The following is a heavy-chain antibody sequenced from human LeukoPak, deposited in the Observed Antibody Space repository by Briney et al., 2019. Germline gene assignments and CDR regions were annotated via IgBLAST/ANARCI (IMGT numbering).Heavy chain of an antibody. CDR2: INHSGST. D-gene: IGHD5-24*01. J-gene: IGHJ4*02. Sequence: PSETLSLTCAVYGGSFSGYYWSWIRQPPGKGLEWIGEINHSGSTNYNPSLKSRVTISVDTSKNQFSLKLSSVTAADTAVYYCARFIYRGWLQSFDYWGQGTLVTVSS. CDR1: GGSFSGYY. V-gene: IGHV4-34*01. CDR3: ARFIYRGWLQSFDY.